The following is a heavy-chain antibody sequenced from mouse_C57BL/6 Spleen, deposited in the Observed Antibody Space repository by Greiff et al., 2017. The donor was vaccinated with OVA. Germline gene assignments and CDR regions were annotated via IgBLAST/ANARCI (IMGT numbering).Heavy chain of an antibody. CDR3: ARENWDLNYYAMDY. D-gene: IGHD4-1*01. CDR2: IHPNSGST. J-gene: IGHJ4*01. Sequence: QVQLQQSGAELVKPGASVKLSCKASGYTFTSYWMHWVKQRPGQGLEWIGMIHPNSGSTNYNEKFKSKATLTVDKSSSTAYMQLSSLTSEDSAVYYCARENWDLNYYAMDYWGQGTSVTVSS. CDR1: GYTFTSYW. V-gene: IGHV1-64*01.